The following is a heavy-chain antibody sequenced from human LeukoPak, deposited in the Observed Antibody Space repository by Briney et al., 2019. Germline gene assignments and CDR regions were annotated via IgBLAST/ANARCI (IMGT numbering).Heavy chain of an antibody. J-gene: IGHJ4*02. CDR2: INHSGST. V-gene: IGHV4-34*01. CDR1: GGSFSGYY. D-gene: IGHD2-15*01. Sequence: SETLSLTCAVYGGSFSGYYWSWIRQPPGKGLEWIGEINHSGSTNYNPSLKSRVTISVDTSKNQFSLKLSSLTAEDAAVYYCARVVVVSATNFDYWGQGTLVTVSS. CDR3: ARVVVVSATNFDY.